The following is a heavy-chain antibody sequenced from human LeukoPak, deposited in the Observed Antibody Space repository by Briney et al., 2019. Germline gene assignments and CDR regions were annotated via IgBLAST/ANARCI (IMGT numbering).Heavy chain of an antibody. D-gene: IGHD3-3*01. CDR2: ISPSSSSI. Sequence: GGSLRLSCTASEFTFSVYTMNWVRQAPGKGLEWVSSISPSSSSIYYADSVRGRFTVSRDNAKKSLSLQMNSLRVEDTAIYYCAREAYNDFWSGLNWFDPWGQGTLVTVSS. V-gene: IGHV3-21*01. J-gene: IGHJ5*02. CDR3: AREAYNDFWSGLNWFDP. CDR1: EFTFSVYT.